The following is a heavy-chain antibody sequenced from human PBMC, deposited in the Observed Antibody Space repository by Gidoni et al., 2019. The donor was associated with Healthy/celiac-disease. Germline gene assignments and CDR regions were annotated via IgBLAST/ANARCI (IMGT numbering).Heavy chain of an antibody. D-gene: IGHD3-16*01. CDR3: AREGGTPGSDWFDP. Sequence: QVQLQESGPGLVKPSQTLSLTCTVSGGSISSGSYFWSWIRQPAGKGLEWIGRIYTSGCTNYNPSLKSRVTMSVDTSKNQFSLKLSSVTAADTAVYYCAREGGTPGSDWFDPWGQGTLVTVSS. CDR2: IYTSGCT. J-gene: IGHJ5*02. V-gene: IGHV4-61*02. CDR1: GGSISSGSYF.